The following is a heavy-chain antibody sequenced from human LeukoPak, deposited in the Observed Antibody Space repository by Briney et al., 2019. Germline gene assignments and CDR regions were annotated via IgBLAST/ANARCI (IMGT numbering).Heavy chain of an antibody. D-gene: IGHD2-2*01. CDR1: GFTFSNAW. CDR3: TTLGYCSSTSCPGRDY. CDR2: IKSRTDGGTT. J-gene: IGHJ4*02. V-gene: IGHV3-15*07. Sequence: PGGSLRLSCAASGFTFSNAWMNWVRQAPGKGLEWVSRIKSRTDGGTTDYAAPVKGRFTISRDDSKNTLYLQMNSLKTEDTAVYYCTTLGYCSSTSCPGRDYWGQGTLVTVSS.